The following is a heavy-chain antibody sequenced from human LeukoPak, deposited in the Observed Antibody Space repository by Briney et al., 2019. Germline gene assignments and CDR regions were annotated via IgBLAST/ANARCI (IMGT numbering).Heavy chain of an antibody. CDR1: GGSISSYY. Sequence: PSETLSLTCTVSGGSISSYYWSWIRQPAGKGLEWIGRIYTSGSTNYNPSLKSRVTISVDASKNQFSLKLSSVTAADTAVYYCARLRRQWLVRYFDYWGQGTLVTVSS. J-gene: IGHJ4*02. V-gene: IGHV4-4*07. D-gene: IGHD6-19*01. CDR2: IYTSGST. CDR3: ARLRRQWLVRYFDY.